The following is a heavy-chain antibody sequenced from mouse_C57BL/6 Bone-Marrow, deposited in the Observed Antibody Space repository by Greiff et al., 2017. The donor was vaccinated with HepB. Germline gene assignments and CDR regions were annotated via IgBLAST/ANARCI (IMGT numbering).Heavy chain of an antibody. D-gene: IGHD2-4*01. V-gene: IGHV2-2*01. CDR2: IWSGRST. Sequence: VQLQQSGPGLVQPSQSLSITCTVSGFSLTSYGVHWVRQSPGKGLEWLGVIWSGRSTDYNAAFISRLSISKDNSKSQVFYKMNSLQADDTAIYYCARNWSYDYDGVAWFAYWGQVTLVTVAA. CDR1: GFSLTSYG. CDR3: ARNWSYDYDGVAWFAY. J-gene: IGHJ3*01.